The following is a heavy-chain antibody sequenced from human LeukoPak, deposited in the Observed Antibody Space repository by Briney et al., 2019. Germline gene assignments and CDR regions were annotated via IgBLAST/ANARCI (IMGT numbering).Heavy chain of an antibody. V-gene: IGHV5-51*01. CDR2: IYPGDSDT. CDR3: ARTAYCGGDCLNFDY. J-gene: IGHJ4*02. Sequence: GESLKISFQGSGYSFTSYWIGWVRQMPGKGLEWMGIIYPGDSDTRYSPSFQGQVTISADKSISTAYLQWSSLKASDTAMYYCARTAYCGGDCLNFDYWGQGTLVTVSS. CDR1: GYSFTSYW. D-gene: IGHD2-21*02.